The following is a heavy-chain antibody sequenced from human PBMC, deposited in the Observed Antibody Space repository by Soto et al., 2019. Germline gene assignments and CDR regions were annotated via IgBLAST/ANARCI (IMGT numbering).Heavy chain of an antibody. CDR1: GVSFSGYY. J-gene: IGHJ4*02. Sequence: SETLSLTCAVYGVSFSGYYWSWIRQPPGKGREWIGEINHSGSTNYNPSLKSRVTISVDTSKNQFSLKLSSVTAADTAVYYCARGNRITMVRGVTPFDYWGQGTLVTVSS. CDR2: INHSGST. CDR3: ARGNRITMVRGVTPFDY. D-gene: IGHD3-10*01. V-gene: IGHV4-34*01.